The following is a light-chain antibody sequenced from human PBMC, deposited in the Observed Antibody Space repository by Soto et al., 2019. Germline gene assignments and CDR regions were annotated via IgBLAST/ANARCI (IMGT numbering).Light chain of an antibody. CDR2: GAS. V-gene: IGKV1-27*01. CDR1: LGISNF. CDR3: LQDYNYPRT. J-gene: IGKJ1*01. Sequence: DIQMTQSPSSLSASVGDRLTITCRASLGISNFLAWYQQKPGKVPELLIYGASTLQSGVPSRFSGRGSGTDFTLTISSLQPEDFATYYCLQDYNYPRTFGQGTKVDIK.